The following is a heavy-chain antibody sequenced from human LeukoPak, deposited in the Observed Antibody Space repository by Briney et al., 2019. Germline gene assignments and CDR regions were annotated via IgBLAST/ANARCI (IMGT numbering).Heavy chain of an antibody. CDR2: IIPIFGTA. CDR3: ARAYSSGWQDFDY. V-gene: IGHV1-69*05. D-gene: IGHD6-19*01. CDR1: GGPFSSYA. J-gene: IGHJ4*02. Sequence: KISCKASGGPFSSYAISWVRQAPGQGLEWMGGIIPIFGTANYAQKFQGRVTITTDESTSTAYMELSSLRSEDTAVYYCARAYSSGWQDFDYWGQGTLVTVSS.